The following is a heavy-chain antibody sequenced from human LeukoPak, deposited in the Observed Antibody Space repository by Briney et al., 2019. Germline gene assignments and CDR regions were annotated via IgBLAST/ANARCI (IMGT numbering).Heavy chain of an antibody. V-gene: IGHV4-59*01. CDR2: ICYSGST. D-gene: IGHD6-19*01. Sequence: PSETLCLSCTVSGGSISSYYWSWVRQPPGKGLEWVGYICYSGSTNYNPSLKSRVTISVDTSKNQFSLKLSAVAAADTAVYYCARHLRVARRNYYYMDVWGKGTTVTVSS. CDR1: GGSISSYY. J-gene: IGHJ6*03. CDR3: ARHLRVARRNYYYMDV.